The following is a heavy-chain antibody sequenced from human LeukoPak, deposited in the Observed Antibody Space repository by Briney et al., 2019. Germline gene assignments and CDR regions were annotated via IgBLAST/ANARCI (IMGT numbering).Heavy chain of an antibody. V-gene: IGHV4-59*01. CDR3: ARTTEGYCRGRSCYSYYYYMDV. CDR1: GGSISSYY. J-gene: IGHJ6*03. D-gene: IGHD2-15*01. Sequence: SETLSLTCAVSGGSISSYYWSWIRQPPGKGLEWIGYIHYSGSTNYNPSLKSRVTISVDTSKNQFSLKLSSVTAADTAVYYCARTTEGYCRGRSCYSYYYYMDVWGKGTTVTVSS. CDR2: IHYSGST.